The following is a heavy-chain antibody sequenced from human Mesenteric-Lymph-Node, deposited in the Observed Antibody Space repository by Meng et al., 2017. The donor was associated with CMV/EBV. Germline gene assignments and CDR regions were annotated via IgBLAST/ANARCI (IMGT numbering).Heavy chain of an antibody. D-gene: IGHD1-26*01. Sequence: GSLRLSCTVSGGSMNNYNYYWGWVRQPPGKGLEWIGSIDYSGSSYYNASLKSRLTMSVDTSKNQFFLNLRSVTVADTAVYYCARFEWELQDYWGLGTLVTVSS. CDR3: ARFEWELQDY. CDR1: GGSMNNYNYY. V-gene: IGHV4-39*01. J-gene: IGHJ4*02. CDR2: IDYSGSS.